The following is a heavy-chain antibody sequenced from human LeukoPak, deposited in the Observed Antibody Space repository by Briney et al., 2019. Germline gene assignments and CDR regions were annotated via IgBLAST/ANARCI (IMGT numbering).Heavy chain of an antibody. D-gene: IGHD1-26*01. Sequence: GGSLRLSCAASGFTFGHYWMSWVRQAPGKGLEWVANIKEDGSKKDYVDSVKGRFTISRDNAKNSLYLEMNSLRAEDTAVYYCARDEVGGSYAYWGQGTLVTVSS. CDR3: ARDEVGGSYAY. CDR1: GFTFGHYW. V-gene: IGHV3-7*01. CDR2: IKEDGSKK. J-gene: IGHJ4*02.